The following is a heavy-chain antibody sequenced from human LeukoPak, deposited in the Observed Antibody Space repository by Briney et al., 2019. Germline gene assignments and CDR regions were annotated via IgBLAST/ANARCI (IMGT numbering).Heavy chain of an antibody. CDR1: GFTFSSYA. J-gene: IGHJ4*02. CDR3: ARALTWSGGIFDY. V-gene: IGHV3-30-3*01. Sequence: GGSLRLSCAASGFTFSSYAMHWVRQAPGKGLEWVAVISYDGSNKYYADSVKGRFTISRDNSKNTLYLQMNSLRAEDTAVYCCARALTWSGGIFDYWGQGTLVTVSS. D-gene: IGHD3-10*01. CDR2: ISYDGSNK.